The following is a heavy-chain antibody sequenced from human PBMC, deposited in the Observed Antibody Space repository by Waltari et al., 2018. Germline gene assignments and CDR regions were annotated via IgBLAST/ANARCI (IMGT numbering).Heavy chain of an antibody. J-gene: IGHJ4*02. Sequence: QLQLQESGPGLVKPSETLSLTCTVSGGSISSSSSYWGWIRQPPGKGLEWIGSIYYSGSTYYNPSLKSRVTISVDTSKNQFSLKLSSVTAADTAVYYCARTAMVSTHLDYWGQGTLVTVSS. CDR1: GGSISSSSSY. CDR2: IYYSGST. V-gene: IGHV4-39*07. CDR3: ARTAMVSTHLDY. D-gene: IGHD5-18*01.